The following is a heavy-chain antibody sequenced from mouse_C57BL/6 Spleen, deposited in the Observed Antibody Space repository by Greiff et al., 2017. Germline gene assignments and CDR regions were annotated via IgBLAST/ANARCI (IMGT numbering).Heavy chain of an antibody. Sequence: EVQLVESGEGLVKPGGSLKLSCAASGFTFSSYAMSWVRQTPEKRLEWVAYLSSGGDYIYYADTVQGRFTISRANARNPLYLQMSSLKSEDTAMYYCTRSNYEYWYFDVWGTGTRVTVSS. J-gene: IGHJ1*03. CDR1: GFTFSSYA. D-gene: IGHD2-5*01. CDR2: LSSGGDYI. CDR3: TRSNYEYWYFDV. V-gene: IGHV5-9-1*02.